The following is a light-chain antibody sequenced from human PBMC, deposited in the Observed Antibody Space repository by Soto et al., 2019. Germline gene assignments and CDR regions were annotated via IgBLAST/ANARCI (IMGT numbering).Light chain of an antibody. CDR3: QQYHIYSWT. CDR2: KAS. V-gene: IGKV1-5*03. Sequence: DIQLTQSPSTLSASLGDRVSVTCRASENIGAWLAWYQQKPGKAHKLLIYKASSLESGVPSRFSGGGSGTEFTLTISSLQPDDFATYYCQQYHIYSWTFGQGTKVDIK. J-gene: IGKJ1*01. CDR1: ENIGAW.